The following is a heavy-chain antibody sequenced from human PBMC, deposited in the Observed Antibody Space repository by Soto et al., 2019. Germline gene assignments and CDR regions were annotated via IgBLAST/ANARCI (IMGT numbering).Heavy chain of an antibody. CDR2: ISGYSGHT. J-gene: IGHJ4*02. D-gene: IGHD6-19*01. CDR3: AREWDNKSEHSSGWYDDF. CDR1: GYTFSSYG. V-gene: IGHV1-18*01. Sequence: QVQLVQSGAEVKKPGASVKVSCKASGYTFSSYGISWVRQAPGQGLEWMGWISGYSGHTYYAQKFEGRLTMTTDTTTNTVYMRLRSLRTDDTAVYYCAREWDNKSEHSSGWYDDFWGQGTLVTVSS.